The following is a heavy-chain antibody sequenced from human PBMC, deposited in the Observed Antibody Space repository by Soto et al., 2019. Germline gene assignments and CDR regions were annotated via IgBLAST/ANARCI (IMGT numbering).Heavy chain of an antibody. CDR1: GFTFGGYW. J-gene: IGHJ4*02. D-gene: IGHD3-9*01. CDR3: AREYYGLLAGYYMAL. Sequence: EVQLVESGGGLVQPGGSLRLSCAASGFTFGGYWMHWVRQAPGKGLEWVSRSNRDGSDTNYADSVKGRFTVSRDNAKNTLFMQMNGLRAEDTAVYLCAREYYGLLAGYYMALWGQGPLFPVSS. V-gene: IGHV3-74*01. CDR2: SNRDGSDT.